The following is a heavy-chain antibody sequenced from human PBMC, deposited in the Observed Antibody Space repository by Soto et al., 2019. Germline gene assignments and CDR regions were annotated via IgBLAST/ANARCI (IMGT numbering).Heavy chain of an antibody. CDR3: ARAYYDHRGYPLGGMDV. Sequence: PXGSLRLFCAVFGXPFSTYCLHWVRQNVGKGLEWVSSIDTDDDTYYLDSVRGRFTFSREDAKNSLYLQMDSMSDVETAVYYCARAYYDHRGYPLGGMDVWGQGIMV. CDR1: GXPFSTYC. V-gene: IGHV3-13*01. J-gene: IGHJ6*02. CDR2: IDTDDDT. D-gene: IGHD3-22*01.